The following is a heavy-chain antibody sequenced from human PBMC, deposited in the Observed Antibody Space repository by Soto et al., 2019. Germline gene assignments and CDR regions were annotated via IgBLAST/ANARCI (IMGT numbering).Heavy chain of an antibody. CDR3: ARPRAPYSSSWASFDY. CDR2: INAGNGNT. D-gene: IGHD6-13*01. CDR1: GYTFTRYA. J-gene: IGHJ4*02. Sequence: ASVKVSCKASGYTFTRYAMHWVRQAPGQRLEWMGWINAGNGNTKYSQKFQGRVTITRDTSASTAYMELSSLRSEDTAVYYCARPRAPYSSSWASFDYWGQGTLVTVSS. V-gene: IGHV1-3*01.